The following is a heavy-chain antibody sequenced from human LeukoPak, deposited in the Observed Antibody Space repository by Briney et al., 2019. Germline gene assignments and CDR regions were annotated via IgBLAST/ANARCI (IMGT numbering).Heavy chain of an antibody. CDR3: AVQITMIVVVPYFDY. J-gene: IGHJ4*02. CDR2: ISGTGTTI. Sequence: RGSLRLSCAASGLTFSDYYMTWIRQAPGKGLEWVSSISGTGTTIYSADSVRGRFTVSRDNARNSLFLHMNSLRAEDTAVYYCAVQITMIVVVPYFDYWGQGSLGTVSS. V-gene: IGHV3-11*04. D-gene: IGHD3-22*01. CDR1: GLTFSDYY.